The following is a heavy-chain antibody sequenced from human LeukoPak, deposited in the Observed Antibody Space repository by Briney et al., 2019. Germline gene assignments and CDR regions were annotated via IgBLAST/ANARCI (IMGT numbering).Heavy chain of an antibody. V-gene: IGHV4-34*01. Sequence: SETLSLTCAVYGGSFSGYYWSWIRQPPGKGLEWIGEINHSGSTNYNPSLKSRVTISVDTSKNQFSLKLSSVTAADTAVYYCARSGYSYGLYFDYWGQGTLVTVSS. D-gene: IGHD5-18*01. CDR2: INHSGST. CDR3: ARSGYSYGLYFDY. CDR1: GGSFSGYY. J-gene: IGHJ4*02.